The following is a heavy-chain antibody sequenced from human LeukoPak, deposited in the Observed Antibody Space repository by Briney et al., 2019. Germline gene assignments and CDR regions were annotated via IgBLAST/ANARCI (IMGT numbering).Heavy chain of an antibody. CDR1: GFTFSSLA. CDR3: AAPPRAGASPPCAF. Sequence: PGGSLRLSCAASGFTFSSLAMSWVRQAPGQGLEAVSAITASGDATYYADSVRGRFTISRDKSRSTPYLQMTGLRAEDTAVYYCAAPPRAGASPPCAFWGHGTLVTVSS. J-gene: IGHJ4*01. CDR2: ITASGDAT. D-gene: IGHD1-26*01. V-gene: IGHV3-23*01.